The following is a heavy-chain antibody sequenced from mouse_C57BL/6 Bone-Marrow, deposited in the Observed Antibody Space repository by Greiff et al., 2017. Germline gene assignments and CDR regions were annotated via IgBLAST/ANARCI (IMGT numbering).Heavy chain of an antibody. CDR3: ARHEGLRYLFAY. CDR2: FYPGSGSI. D-gene: IGHD1-1*01. CDR1: GYTFTEYT. J-gene: IGHJ3*01. V-gene: IGHV1-62-2*01. Sequence: QVHVKQPGAELVKPGASVKLSCKASGYTFTEYTIHWVKQRSGQGLEWIGWFYPGSGSIKYNEKFKDKATLTADKSSSTVYMELSRLTSEDSAVYFCARHEGLRYLFAYWGQGTLVTVSA.